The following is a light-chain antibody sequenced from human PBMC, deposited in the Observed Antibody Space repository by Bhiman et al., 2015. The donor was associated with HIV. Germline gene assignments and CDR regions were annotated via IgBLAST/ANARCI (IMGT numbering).Light chain of an antibody. CDR3: SSYTSSSTYV. CDR1: SSDVGGYNY. J-gene: IGLJ1*01. Sequence: QSALTQPASVSGSPGQSITISCTGTSSDVGGYNYVSWCQQHPGKAPKLMIYDVSNRPSGVSNRFSGSKSGNTASLTISGLQTEDEADYYCSSYTSSSTYVFGSRTKVTV. V-gene: IGLV2-14*03. CDR2: DVS.